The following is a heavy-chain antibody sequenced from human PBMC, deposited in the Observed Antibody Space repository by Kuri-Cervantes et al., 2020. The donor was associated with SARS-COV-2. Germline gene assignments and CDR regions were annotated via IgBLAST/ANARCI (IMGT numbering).Heavy chain of an antibody. Sequence: SETLSLTCTVPGGPISSYYWSWIRQPPGKGLEGIGYIYYSGSTNYNPSLKSRVTRSVDTSKNQFSLKLSSVTAADTAVYYCAREGVRYYDSSGYYYDYYYGMDVWGQGTTVTVSS. CDR1: GGPISSYY. D-gene: IGHD3-22*01. J-gene: IGHJ6*02. V-gene: IGHV4-59*01. CDR2: IYYSGST. CDR3: AREGVRYYDSSGYYYDYYYGMDV.